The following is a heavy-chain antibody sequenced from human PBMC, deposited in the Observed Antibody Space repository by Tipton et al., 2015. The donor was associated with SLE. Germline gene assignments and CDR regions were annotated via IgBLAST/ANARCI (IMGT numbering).Heavy chain of an antibody. CDR3: SRDPRDGNDY. CDR1: GFRFSSYW. J-gene: IGHJ4*02. V-gene: IGHV3-7*01. Sequence: SLRLSCAASGFRFSSYWMSWVRQAPGRGLEWVANIKQDGSETYYGDSVKGRFTISRDNARNSLYLHMNNVRSEDTAVYYCSRDPRDGNDYWGQGTLVTVSS. CDR2: IKQDGSET.